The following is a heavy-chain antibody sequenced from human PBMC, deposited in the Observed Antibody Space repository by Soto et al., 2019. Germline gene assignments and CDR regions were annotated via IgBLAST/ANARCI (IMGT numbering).Heavy chain of an antibody. Sequence: GGSLRLSCAASGFTFSNAWMSWVRQAPGKGLEWVGRIKSKTDGGTTDYAAPVKGRFTISRDDSKNTLYLQMNSLKTEDTAVYYCPTVEPRDNSSSSPAGGYWGQGTLVTVSS. D-gene: IGHD6-6*01. CDR3: PTVEPRDNSSSSPAGGY. V-gene: IGHV3-15*01. J-gene: IGHJ4*02. CDR2: IKSKTDGGTT. CDR1: GFTFSNAW.